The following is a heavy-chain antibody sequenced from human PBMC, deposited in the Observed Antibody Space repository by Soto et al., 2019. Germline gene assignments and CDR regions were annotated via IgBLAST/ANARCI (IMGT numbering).Heavy chain of an antibody. CDR2: ISYDGSNK. J-gene: IGHJ6*02. V-gene: IGHV3-30*18. D-gene: IGHD4-17*01. CDR1: GFTVSSYG. Sequence: LRLSCAASGFTVSSYGMHWVRQAPGKGLEWVAVISYDGSNKYYADSVKGRFTISRDNSKNTLYLQMNSLRAEDTAVYYCAKAPTAGYYYYGMDVWGRGTTVTVSS. CDR3: AKAPTAGYYYYGMDV.